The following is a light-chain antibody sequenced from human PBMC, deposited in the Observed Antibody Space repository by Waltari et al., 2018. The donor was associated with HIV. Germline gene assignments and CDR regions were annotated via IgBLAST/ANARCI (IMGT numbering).Light chain of an antibody. CDR2: DAS. CDR1: QDISNS. CDR3: QQYENFPLT. J-gene: IGKJ4*01. V-gene: IGKV1-33*01. Sequence: DIQMTQSPSSLSASVGDRVTITCQASQDISNSLNWYQQKPGKAPKLLIYDASNLETGVPTRFSGSRSGTDFTFTIRSLQPEDIAAYYCQQYENFPLTFGGGTQVEIK.